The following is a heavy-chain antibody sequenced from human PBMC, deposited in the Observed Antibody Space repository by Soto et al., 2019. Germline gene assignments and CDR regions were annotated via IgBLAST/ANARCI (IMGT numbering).Heavy chain of an antibody. CDR3: ARGGGIAVAGTHLDY. CDR2: IGGSAAGS. V-gene: IGHV3-23*01. J-gene: IGHJ4*02. CDR1: GFTFSSYA. Sequence: EVQLLESGGNLVQPGGSLKLSCAASGFTFSSYAMSWVRQAPGKGLEWVSGIGGSAAGSNYADSVKGRFTISRDNSRNTVYLQMSSLRAEDTALYYCARGGGIAVAGTHLDYWGQGTLVTASS. D-gene: IGHD6-19*01.